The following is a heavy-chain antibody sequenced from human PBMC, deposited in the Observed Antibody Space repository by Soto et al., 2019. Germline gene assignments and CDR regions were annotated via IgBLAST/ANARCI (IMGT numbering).Heavy chain of an antibody. D-gene: IGHD5-18*01. CDR2: IDPSDSQT. J-gene: IGHJ4*02. V-gene: IGHV5-10-1*01. CDR3: ARQIYDADTGPNFQYYFES. Sequence: PVASLTITCKGSAYSFAGYWITWVRQKPGKGPEWMGRIDPSDSQTYYSPSFRGHVTISVTKSITTVFLQWSCLRASDTAMYYCARQIYDADTGPNFQYYFESWGQGTPVTVSS. CDR1: AYSFAGYW.